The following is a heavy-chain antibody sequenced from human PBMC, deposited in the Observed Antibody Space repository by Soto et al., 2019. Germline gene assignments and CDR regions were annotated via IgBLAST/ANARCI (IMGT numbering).Heavy chain of an antibody. CDR1: GDSVSSNTAS. D-gene: IGHD5-12*01. CDR2: TYFRSKWYN. J-gene: IGHJ5*02. CDR3: AKGDNLGPKTGYAFDP. V-gene: IGHV6-1*01. Sequence: SQTLSLTCAISGDSVSSNTASWNWIRQSPSRGLEWLGRTYFRSKWYNDYAVSVKSRIIINSHTSNNQFSLQLNSVTPEDTAVYFCAKGDNLGPKTGYAFDPWGQGIMVTVSS.